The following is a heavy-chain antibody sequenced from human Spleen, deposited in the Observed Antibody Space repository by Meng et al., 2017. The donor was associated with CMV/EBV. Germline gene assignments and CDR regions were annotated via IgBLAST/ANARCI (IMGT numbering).Heavy chain of an antibody. Sequence: GGSLRLSCAASGFAFDDYAMSWVRQVPGKGLEWVSGINWNGGSTGYADSVKGRFTISRDNAKNSLFLQMNSLRAEDTALYYCARDAYSSSLGDYWGQGTLVTVSS. CDR3: ARDAYSSSLGDY. CDR1: GFAFDDYA. J-gene: IGHJ4*02. CDR2: INWNGGST. V-gene: IGHV3-20*04. D-gene: IGHD6-6*01.